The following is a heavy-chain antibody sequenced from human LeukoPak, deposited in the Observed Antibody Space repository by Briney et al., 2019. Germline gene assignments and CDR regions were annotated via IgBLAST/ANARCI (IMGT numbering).Heavy chain of an antibody. CDR1: GGSISSYY. Sequence: SETLPLTCTVSGGSISSYYWSWIRQPPGKGLEWIGYIYYTGSTDYNPSLKSRVAISVDTSKNQFSLKLSSVTAADTAVYYCARGSKAAPGTFDYWGQGTLVTVSS. CDR3: ARGSKAAPGTFDY. D-gene: IGHD6-13*01. V-gene: IGHV4-59*01. CDR2: IYYTGST. J-gene: IGHJ4*02.